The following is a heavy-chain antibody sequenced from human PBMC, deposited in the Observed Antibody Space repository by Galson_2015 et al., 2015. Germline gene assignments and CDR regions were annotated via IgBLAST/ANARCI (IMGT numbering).Heavy chain of an antibody. Sequence: SLRLSCAASGFTVSSNYMSWVRQAPGKGLEWVSVIYSGGSTYYADSVKGRFTISRDKSKNTLYLQMNSLRAEDTAVYYCARGYSSSWYFAFDMWGQGTMVTVSS. CDR3: ARGYSSSWYFAFDM. V-gene: IGHV3-53*01. J-gene: IGHJ3*02. D-gene: IGHD6-13*01. CDR1: GFTVSSNY. CDR2: IYSGGST.